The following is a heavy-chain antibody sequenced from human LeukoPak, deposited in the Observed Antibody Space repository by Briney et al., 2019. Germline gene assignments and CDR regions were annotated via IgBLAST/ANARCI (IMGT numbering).Heavy chain of an antibody. Sequence: ASVKVSCKASGYTFTGYYMHWVRQAPGQGLEWMGWINPNSGGTNYAQKFQGRVTMTRDTSISTAYMELSRLRSDDTAVYYCAKYYYDSSGYFNWFDPWGQGTLVTVSS. CDR1: GYTFTGYY. CDR3: AKYYYDSSGYFNWFDP. D-gene: IGHD3-22*01. CDR2: INPNSGGT. V-gene: IGHV1-2*02. J-gene: IGHJ5*02.